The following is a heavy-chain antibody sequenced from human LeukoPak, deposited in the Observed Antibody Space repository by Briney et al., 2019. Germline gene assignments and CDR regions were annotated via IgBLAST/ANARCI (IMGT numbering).Heavy chain of an antibody. V-gene: IGHV4-30-4*08. Sequence: SETLSLTCTVSGGSISSGNYYWSWIRQPPGKGLEWIGYISYSGSTYYNPSLKSRVTISVDTSKNQLSLKLRSVTAADTAVYYCARGSGWNRGDAFDIWGQGTMVTVSS. CDR1: GGSISSGNYY. CDR3: ARGSGWNRGDAFDI. J-gene: IGHJ3*02. D-gene: IGHD6-19*01. CDR2: ISYSGST.